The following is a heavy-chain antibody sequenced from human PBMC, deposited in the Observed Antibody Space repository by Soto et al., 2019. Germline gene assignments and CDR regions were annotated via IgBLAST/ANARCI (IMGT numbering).Heavy chain of an antibody. CDR1: GFTFSFYP. D-gene: IGHD6-6*01. CDR3: ARRARPDFYYMDV. CDR2: ISSNGGGT. V-gene: IGHV3-64*01. Sequence: PGGSLRLSCAASGFTFSFYPIHWVRQAPGKGLEYVSAISSNGGGTYYANSVQGRFTISRDNSKNTVYLQMGSLRPEDMAVYYCARRARPDFYYMDVWGKGTTVTVSS. J-gene: IGHJ6*03.